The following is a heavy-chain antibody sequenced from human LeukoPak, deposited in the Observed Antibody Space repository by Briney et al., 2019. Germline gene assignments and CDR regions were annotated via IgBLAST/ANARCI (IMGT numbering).Heavy chain of an antibody. V-gene: IGHV3-23*01. CDR3: AKTSLSGYENYFDY. CDR2: IRGSCDST. CDR1: GFSLIYCP. Sequence: GCLSHSRAASGFSLIYCPMSGVRQAPAKGVERISVIRGSCDSTYYADYVKGRFNISRDSSKNTLFLQMNSLRADDTAVYFCAKTSLSGYENYFDYWGQGTVVTVSS. D-gene: IGHD5-12*01. J-gene: IGHJ4*02.